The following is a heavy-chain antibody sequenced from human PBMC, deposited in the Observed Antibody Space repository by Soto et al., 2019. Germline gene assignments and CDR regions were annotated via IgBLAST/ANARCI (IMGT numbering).Heavy chain of an antibody. J-gene: IGHJ4*02. Sequence: EVQLVESGGGLVKPGETLRISCAASGFTLRNYNMNWVRQAPGKGLEWVSSISSSSSSILYADSVKGRFTISRDNAQNSLYLQMDGLKAGDTAVYYCATDGGYYDTTGYYNDFWGPGTLVTVSS. CDR2: ISSSSSSI. V-gene: IGHV3-21*02. CDR3: ATDGGYYDTTGYYNDF. CDR1: GFTLRNYN. D-gene: IGHD3-22*01.